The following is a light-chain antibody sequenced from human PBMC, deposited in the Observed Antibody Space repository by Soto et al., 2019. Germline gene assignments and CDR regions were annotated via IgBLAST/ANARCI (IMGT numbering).Light chain of an antibody. CDR3: QQYAGSPPRT. V-gene: IGKV3-20*01. CDR1: QSISSSY. Sequence: EIVLTQSPGTLSLSPGERATLSCRASQSISSSYLAWYQQKPGQAPRLLIYGASSRATGIPDRFSGSGSGTDFPLTISRLEPEDFAVYYCQQYAGSPPRTFGQGTKVEIK. CDR2: GAS. J-gene: IGKJ1*01.